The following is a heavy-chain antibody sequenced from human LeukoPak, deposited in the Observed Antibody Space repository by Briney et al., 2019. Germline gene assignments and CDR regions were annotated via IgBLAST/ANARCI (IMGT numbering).Heavy chain of an antibody. V-gene: IGHV1-69*05. D-gene: IGHD3-22*01. CDR3: ARGTNPYYYDSSGYYSPKRQYYYYMDV. CDR1: GYTFTSYG. J-gene: IGHJ6*03. CDR2: IIPIFGTA. Sequence: GASVKVSCKASGYTFTSYGISWVRQAPGQGLEWMGGIIPIFGTANYAQKFQGRVTITTDESTSTAYMELSSLRSEDTAVYYCARGTNPYYYDSSGYYSPKRQYYYYMDVWGKGTTVTVSS.